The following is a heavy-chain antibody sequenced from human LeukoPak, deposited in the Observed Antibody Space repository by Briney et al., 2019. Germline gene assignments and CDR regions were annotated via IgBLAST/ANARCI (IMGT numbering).Heavy chain of an antibody. V-gene: IGHV3-21*01. CDR3: ARDPILDYSNPMDV. Sequence: PGGSLRLSCAASGFIFSNYAMTWVRQAPGKGLEWVSSISTRSSYLYYADSVKGRFTISRDDAKNSLYLQMNSLRAEDTAMYYCARDPILDYSNPMDVWGKGTTVTVSS. J-gene: IGHJ6*03. D-gene: IGHD4-11*01. CDR2: ISTRSSYL. CDR1: GFIFSNYA.